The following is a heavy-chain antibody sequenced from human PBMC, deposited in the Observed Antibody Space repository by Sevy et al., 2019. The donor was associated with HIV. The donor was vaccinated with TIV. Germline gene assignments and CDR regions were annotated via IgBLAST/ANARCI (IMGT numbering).Heavy chain of an antibody. CDR2: ISYDGSDK. CDR3: ARPRANYVDHYFFYAMDV. V-gene: IGHV3-30-3*01. D-gene: IGHD4-17*01. J-gene: IGHJ6*02. CDR1: GFAFSNYYA. Sequence: GGSLRLSCVASGFAFSNYYAMHWVRQAPGKGLEWVALISYDGSDKYYADSVEGRFTISRDNFKNTLFLQMNSLTTEDTAVYYCARPRANYVDHYFFYAMDVWGQGTTVTVSS.